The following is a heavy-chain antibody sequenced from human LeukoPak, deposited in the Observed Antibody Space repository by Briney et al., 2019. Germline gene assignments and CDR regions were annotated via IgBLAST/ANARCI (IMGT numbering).Heavy chain of an antibody. CDR1: GFTFGDYA. CDR3: TRGQGYDILTGYLDY. J-gene: IGHJ4*02. Sequence: GGSLRLSCTASGFTFGDYAMSWVRQAPGKGLEWVGFIRSKAYGGTTEYAASVKGRFTISRDDSKSIAYLQMNSLKTEDTAVYYCTRGQGYDILTGYLDYWGQGTLVTVSS. V-gene: IGHV3-49*04. CDR2: IRSKAYGGTT. D-gene: IGHD3-9*01.